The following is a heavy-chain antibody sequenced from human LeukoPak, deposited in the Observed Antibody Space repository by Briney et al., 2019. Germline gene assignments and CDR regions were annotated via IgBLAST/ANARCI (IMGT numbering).Heavy chain of an antibody. Sequence: GGSLRLSCAASGFTFSSYGMHWVRQAPGKGLEWVAVISYDGSNKYYADSVKGRFTISRDNSKNTLYLQMNSLRVEDTAVYYCAKDLVYLGYCSSTSCYAYAFDIWGQGTMVTVSS. CDR2: ISYDGSNK. V-gene: IGHV3-30*18. CDR3: AKDLVYLGYCSSTSCYAYAFDI. J-gene: IGHJ3*02. D-gene: IGHD2-2*01. CDR1: GFTFSSYG.